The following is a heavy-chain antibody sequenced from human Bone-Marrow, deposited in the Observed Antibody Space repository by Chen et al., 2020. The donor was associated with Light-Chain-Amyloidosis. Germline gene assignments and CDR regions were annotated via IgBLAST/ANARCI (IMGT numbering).Heavy chain of an antibody. V-gene: IGHV4-39*01. J-gene: IGHJ4*02. CDR3: ARMFGFCSGGSCYSAYFDY. D-gene: IGHD2-15*01. CDR2: MSYSGST. Sequence: QLQLQESGPGLVRPSETLSLTCTVPCGSISINGYYWGRIRQPPGKGLEWIGSMSYSGSTYYSPSLKSRVTISVDTPKNQFSLRLNSVTAADTALYYCARMFGFCSGGSCYSAYFDYWGQGALVTVSS. CDR1: CGSISINGYY.